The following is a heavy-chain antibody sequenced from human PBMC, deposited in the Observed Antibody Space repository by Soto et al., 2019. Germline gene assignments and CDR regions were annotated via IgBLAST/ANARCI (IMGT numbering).Heavy chain of an antibody. CDR1: GCTFSSYA. CDR3: AKLRLSSGWSNPPNYFDY. CDR2: ISYDGSNK. D-gene: IGHD6-19*01. V-gene: IGHV3-30*18. J-gene: IGHJ4*02. Sequence: PGGSLRLSCAASGCTFSSYAMHWVRQAPGKGLEWVAFISYDGSNKYYADSMKGRFTISRDNSKNTLYLQMNSLGAEDTAVYYCAKLRLSSGWSNPPNYFDYWGQGTLVTVSS.